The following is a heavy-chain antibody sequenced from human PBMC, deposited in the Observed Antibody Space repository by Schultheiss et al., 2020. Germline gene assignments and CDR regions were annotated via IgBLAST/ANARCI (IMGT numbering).Heavy chain of an antibody. CDR1: GGSISSGGYS. V-gene: IGHV4-61*08. Sequence: SETLSLTCTVSGGSISSGGYSWSWIRQPPGKGLEWIGYIYYSGSTNYNPSLKSRVTISVDTSKNRFSLKLSSVTAADTAVYYCARKSSTVTTRRWFDPWGQGTLVTVSS. D-gene: IGHD4-11*01. CDR3: ARKSSTVTTRRWFDP. CDR2: IYYSGST. J-gene: IGHJ5*02.